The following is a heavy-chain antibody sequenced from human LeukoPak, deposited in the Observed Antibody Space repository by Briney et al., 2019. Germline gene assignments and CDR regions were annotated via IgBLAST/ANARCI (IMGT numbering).Heavy chain of an antibody. CDR3: AKGLYSSGWNNAFDI. D-gene: IGHD6-19*01. Sequence: GGSLRLSCAASGFTFDDYAMHWVRQAPGKGLEWVSGISWNSGSIGYADSVKGRFTISRDNAKNSLYLQMNSLRAEDMALYYCAKGLYSSGWNNAFDIWGQGTMVTVSS. V-gene: IGHV3-9*03. CDR2: ISWNSGSI. CDR1: GFTFDDYA. J-gene: IGHJ3*02.